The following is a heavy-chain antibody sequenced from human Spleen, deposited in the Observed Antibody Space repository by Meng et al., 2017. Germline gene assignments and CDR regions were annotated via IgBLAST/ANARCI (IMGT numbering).Heavy chain of an antibody. J-gene: IGHJ4*02. CDR3: VRENWKSTIDY. D-gene: IGHD1-1*01. V-gene: IGHV4-34*09. CDR1: GGSLNNYF. Sequence: QVQLQESGPGLVKPSQTLSLTCTVSGGSLNNYFWSWIRQPPGKGLEWIGEIKSGVYTNYNPSLKSRLTISVDTSKKQFSLRLTSVTAADTAVYYCVRENWKSTIDYSGQGTLVTVSS. CDR2: IKSGVYT.